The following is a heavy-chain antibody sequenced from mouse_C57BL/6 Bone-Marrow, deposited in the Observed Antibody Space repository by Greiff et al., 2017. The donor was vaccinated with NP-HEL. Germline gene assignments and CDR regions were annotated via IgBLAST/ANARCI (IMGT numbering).Heavy chain of an antibody. CDR1: GYTFTSYW. J-gene: IGHJ4*01. CDR3: AGYSNYDYYAMDY. D-gene: IGHD2-5*01. CDR2: IDPSDSYT. V-gene: IGHV1-59*01. Sequence: QVQLQQPGAELVRPGTSVKLSCKASGYTFTSYWMHWVKQRPGQGLEWIGVIDPSDSYTNYNQKFKGKATLTVDTSSSTAYMQLSSLTSEDSAVYYCAGYSNYDYYAMDYWGQGTAVTVSS.